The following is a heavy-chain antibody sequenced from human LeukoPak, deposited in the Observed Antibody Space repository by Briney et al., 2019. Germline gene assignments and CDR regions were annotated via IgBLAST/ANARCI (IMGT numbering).Heavy chain of an antibody. CDR3: ARVGSSSWTPNPYFDY. V-gene: IGHV3-64*01. D-gene: IGHD6-13*01. CDR2: ISSNGGST. J-gene: IGHJ4*02. Sequence: GGSLRLSCAASGFTFSSYAMHWVRQAPGKGLEYVSAISSNGGSTYYANSVKGRFTISRDNSKNTLYLQMGSLRTEDMAVYYCARVGSSSWTPNPYFDYWGQGTLVTVSS. CDR1: GFTFSSYA.